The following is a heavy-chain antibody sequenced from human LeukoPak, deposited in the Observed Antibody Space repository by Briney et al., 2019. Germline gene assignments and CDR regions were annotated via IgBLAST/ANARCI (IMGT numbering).Heavy chain of an antibody. D-gene: IGHD4-17*01. CDR3: ARDPNGNYVGAFDFQR. CDR2: ITDSGGTT. J-gene: IGHJ1*01. V-gene: IGHV3-23*01. CDR1: GSTFTSYA. Sequence: GGSLRLSCAASGSTFTSYAMTWVRQAPGKGLEWVSSITDSGGTTYYADSVKGRFTISRDNYKNTLYLQMNSLRVEDTAVYYCARDPNGNYVGAFDFQRWGQGTLVTVSS.